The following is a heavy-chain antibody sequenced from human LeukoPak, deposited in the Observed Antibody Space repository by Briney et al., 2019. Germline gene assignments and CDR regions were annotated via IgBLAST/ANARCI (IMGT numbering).Heavy chain of an antibody. J-gene: IGHJ4*02. D-gene: IGHD6-13*01. CDR3: TTSSSWYLSAFDY. CDR1: GFTFSSYV. CDR2: ISGSGSST. Sequence: PGGSLRLSCAASGFTFSSYVMSWVRQAPGKGLEWVSGISGSGSSTYYADSVKGRFTISRDDSKNTAYLQMNSLKTEDTAVYYCTTSSSWYLSAFDYWGQGTLITVSS. V-gene: IGHV3-23*01.